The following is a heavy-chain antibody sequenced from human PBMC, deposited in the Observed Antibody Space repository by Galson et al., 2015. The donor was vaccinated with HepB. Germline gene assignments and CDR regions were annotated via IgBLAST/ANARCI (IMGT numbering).Heavy chain of an antibody. CDR1: GFTFNSYA. D-gene: IGHD3-22*01. Sequence: SLRLSCAASGFTFNSYAMSWVRQAPGKGLEWVSTISGSGGSTYYADSVKGRFAISRDNSKNTLYLQMNSLRAEDTAVYYCAKDQYYYDSSGYYADMYYFDYWGQGTLVTVSS. CDR3: AKDQYYYDSSGYYADMYYFDY. J-gene: IGHJ4*02. V-gene: IGHV3-23*01. CDR2: ISGSGGST.